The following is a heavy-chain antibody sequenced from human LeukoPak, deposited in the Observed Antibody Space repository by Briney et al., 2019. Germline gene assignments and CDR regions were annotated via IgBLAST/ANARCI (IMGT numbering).Heavy chain of an antibody. CDR2: MNPNNGDT. D-gene: IGHD2-2*01. Sequence: ASVKVSCKASGYTFTSHDINWVRLASGQGLEWMGWMNPNNGDTGFSQKFQGRVSLTRDTSMSTAYMELTSLGSDDTAIYYCARGEHCNSVTCYGGPAPPGYAFNIWGQGTMVTVSS. V-gene: IGHV1-8*01. CDR1: GYTFTSHD. CDR3: ARGEHCNSVTCYGGPAPPGYAFNI. J-gene: IGHJ3*02.